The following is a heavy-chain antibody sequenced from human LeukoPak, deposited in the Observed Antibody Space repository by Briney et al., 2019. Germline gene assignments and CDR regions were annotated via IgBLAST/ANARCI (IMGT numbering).Heavy chain of an antibody. CDR3: ARGEFEGHSSSPFDY. J-gene: IGHJ4*02. CDR2: IYYSGST. CDR1: GGSISSHY. V-gene: IGHV4-59*11. Sequence: ETLSLTCTVSGGSISSHYWSWIRQPPGKGLEWIGYIYYSGSTNYNPSLKSRVTISVDTSKNQFSLKLSSVTAADTAVYYCARGEFEGHSSSPFDYWGQGTLVTVSS. D-gene: IGHD6-13*01.